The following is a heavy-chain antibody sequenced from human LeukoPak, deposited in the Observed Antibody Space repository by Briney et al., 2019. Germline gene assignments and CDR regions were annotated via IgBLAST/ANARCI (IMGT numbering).Heavy chain of an antibody. D-gene: IGHD6-13*01. J-gene: IGHJ4*02. CDR3: ARSTAADAEYYFDY. V-gene: IGHV3-20*04. CDR1: GFTFDDYG. Sequence: GGSLRLSCAASGFTFDDYGMSWVRQAPGKGLEWVSGINWNGGSTGYADSVKGRFTISRDNAKNSLYLQMNSLRAEDTALYYCARSTAADAEYYFDYWSQGTLVTVSS. CDR2: INWNGGST.